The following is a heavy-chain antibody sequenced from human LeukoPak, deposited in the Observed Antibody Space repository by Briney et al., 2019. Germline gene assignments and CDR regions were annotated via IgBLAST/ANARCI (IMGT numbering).Heavy chain of an antibody. J-gene: IGHJ6*03. CDR3: ARGMYIISSFLENYYYYFLDV. D-gene: IGHD6-6*01. CDR2: MNPKSGNT. V-gene: IGHV1-8*03. CDR1: GYTFTSYD. Sequence: ASVKVSSKASGYTFTSYDINWVRQAAGQGLEWMGWMNPKSGNTGYAQKFQGRVTITRNTSISTAYMELSSLRSEDTAVYYCARGMYIISSFLENYYYYFLDVWGKGTTVTVSS.